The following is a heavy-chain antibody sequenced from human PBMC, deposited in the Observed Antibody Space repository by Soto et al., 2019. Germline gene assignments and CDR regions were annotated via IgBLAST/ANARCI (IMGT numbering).Heavy chain of an antibody. D-gene: IGHD1-1*01. CDR3: AKEGLYKTLDY. CDR2: ISYDGNNK. CDR1: GFTLKSYG. J-gene: IGHJ4*02. Sequence: GGSLRLSCAASGFTLKSYGMHWVRQAPGKGLEWVAVISYDGNNKYYADSVKGRFTISRDIPKNTLYLQLNSLRAEDTAVYYCAKEGLYKTLDYWGQGTLVTVSS. V-gene: IGHV3-30*18.